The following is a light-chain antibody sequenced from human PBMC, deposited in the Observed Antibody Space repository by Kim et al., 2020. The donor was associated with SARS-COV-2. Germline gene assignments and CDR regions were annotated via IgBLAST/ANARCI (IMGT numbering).Light chain of an antibody. CDR1: QSVSRS. CDR3: QQYTDWPPAT. V-gene: IGKV3-11*01. Sequence: LSPGERATHPCRAGQSVSRSLAWYHHKPGQSPRLLIWDALNRATGVPARFRASGSGTDFTLTISSLESEDFGVYYCQQYTDWPPATFGQGTKLEIK. CDR2: DAL. J-gene: IGKJ2*01.